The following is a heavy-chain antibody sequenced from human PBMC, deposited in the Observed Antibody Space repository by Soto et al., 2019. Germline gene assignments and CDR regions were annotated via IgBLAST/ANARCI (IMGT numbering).Heavy chain of an antibody. D-gene: IGHD6-6*01. CDR2: ISYDGSNK. CDR1: GFTFSSYG. J-gene: IGHJ6*02. CDR3: AKDLEYSSGGLYYYYGMDV. Sequence: QVQLVESGGGVVQPGRSLRLSCAASGFTFSSYGMHWVRQAPGKGLEWVAVISYDGSNKYYADSVKGRFTISRDNSKNTLYLQMNSLRAEDTAVYYCAKDLEYSSGGLYYYYGMDVWRQGSTVTVSS. V-gene: IGHV3-30*18.